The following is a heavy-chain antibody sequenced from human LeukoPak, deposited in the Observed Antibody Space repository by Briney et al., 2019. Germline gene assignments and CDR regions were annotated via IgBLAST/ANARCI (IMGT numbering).Heavy chain of an antibody. J-gene: IGHJ3*02. CDR1: GGSFSGYY. CDR3: AKSNGYGLIDI. Sequence: SETLSLTCAVYGGSFSGYYWSWIRQPPGKGLEWIGEINHSGSTNYNPSLKSRVTISVDTYKNQFSLKRSSVTAADTAVYYCAKSNGYGLIDIWGQGTMVSVSS. D-gene: IGHD3-22*01. CDR2: INHSGST. V-gene: IGHV4-34*01.